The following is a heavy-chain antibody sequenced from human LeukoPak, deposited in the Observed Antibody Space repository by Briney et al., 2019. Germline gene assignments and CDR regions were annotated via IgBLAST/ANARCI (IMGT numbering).Heavy chain of an antibody. J-gene: IGHJ6*03. CDR2: INPNSGGT. Sequence: ASVKVSCKTSGYTFTGYYMHWVRQAPGQGLEWMGWINPNSGGTNYARKFTGRVTMTRDTSVNTAYMELSRLTSDDTAVYYCARAPLTGYYMDVWGKGTTVTVSS. CDR3: ARAPLTGYYMDV. CDR1: GYTFTGYY. D-gene: IGHD7-27*01. V-gene: IGHV1-2*02.